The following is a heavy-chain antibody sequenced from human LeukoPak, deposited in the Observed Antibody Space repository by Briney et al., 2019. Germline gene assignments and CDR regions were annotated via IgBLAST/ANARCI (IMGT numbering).Heavy chain of an antibody. J-gene: IGHJ3*02. D-gene: IGHD5-12*01. CDR1: GFTFSKNW. Sequence: GGSLRLSCAASGFTFSKNWMTWVRQAPGKGLEGGAHIKQEGSEKHYVESVKGRFTISRDNAKNSVYLQMNSLRAEDTAVYYCARGKATDIWGQGTMVTVSS. V-gene: IGHV3-7*01. CDR3: ARGKATDI. CDR2: IKQEGSEK.